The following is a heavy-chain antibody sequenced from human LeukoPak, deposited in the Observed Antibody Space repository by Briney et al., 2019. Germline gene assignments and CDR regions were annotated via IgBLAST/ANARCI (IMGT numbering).Heavy chain of an antibody. CDR1: GFTFSSYW. CDR2: IKQDGSEK. D-gene: IGHD2-2*02. V-gene: IGHV3-7*01. Sequence: GGSLRLSCAASGFTFSSYWMSWVRQAPGKGLEWVANIKQDGSEKYYVDSVKGRFTISRDNAKNSLYLQMNSLRAEDTAVYYCARDPNCSSTSCYTWYYYYMDVWGKGTTVTVSS. J-gene: IGHJ6*03. CDR3: ARDPNCSSTSCYTWYYYYMDV.